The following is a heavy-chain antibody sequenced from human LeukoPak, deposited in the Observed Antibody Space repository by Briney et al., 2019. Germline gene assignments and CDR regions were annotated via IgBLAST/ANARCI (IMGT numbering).Heavy chain of an antibody. CDR1: GFTFSSYW. CDR2: IKQDGSEK. J-gene: IGHJ4*02. V-gene: IGHV3-7*03. CDR3: ARISLWFGTSDY. Sequence: PGGSLRLSCVASGFTFSSYWMSWVRQAPGKGLEWVANIKQDGSEKYYVDSVKGRFTISRDNAKNSLYLQMNSLRAEDTAVYYCARISLWFGTSDYWGQGTLVTVSS. D-gene: IGHD3-10*01.